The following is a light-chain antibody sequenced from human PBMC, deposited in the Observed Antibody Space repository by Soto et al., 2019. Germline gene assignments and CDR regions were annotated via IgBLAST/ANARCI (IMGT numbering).Light chain of an antibody. CDR2: KVS. CDR3: MQATDCPWT. CDR1: QSLVSSDGNTY. Sequence: DVVMTQSPLSLPVTLGQPASISCRSSQSLVSSDGNTYLIWFQQRPGQSPRRIIYKVSNRESGVPDRCSGSGSGTDFTLESSRVEAEDVGVYYCMQATDCPWTFGQGTKVEIK. V-gene: IGKV2-30*01. J-gene: IGKJ1*01.